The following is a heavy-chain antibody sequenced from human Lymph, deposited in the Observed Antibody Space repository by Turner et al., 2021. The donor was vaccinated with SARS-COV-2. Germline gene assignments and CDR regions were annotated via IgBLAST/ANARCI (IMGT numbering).Heavy chain of an antibody. CDR3: ARGSPQGWYVPVFDY. Sequence: QLQLQESGPGLVKPSETLSLTCTVPGGSISSSFYYWGWIRQPLGKGRGVIRSNYYSGSTYYNPSSQSRVTISVDTSKNQFSLKLTSVTAADTAVFYCARGSPQGWYVPVFDYWGQGTLVTVSS. J-gene: IGHJ4*02. V-gene: IGHV4-39*01. CDR1: GGSISSSFYY. D-gene: IGHD6-19*01. CDR2: NYYSGST.